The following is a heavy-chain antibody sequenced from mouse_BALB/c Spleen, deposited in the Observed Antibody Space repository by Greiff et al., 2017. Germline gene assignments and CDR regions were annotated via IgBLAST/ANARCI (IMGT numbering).Heavy chain of an antibody. J-gene: IGHJ2*01. Sequence: EVHLVESGGGLVKPGGSLKLSCAASGFTFSSYAMSWVRQTPEKRLEWVASVSSGGSTYYPDSVKGRFTISRDNARNILYLQMSSLRSEDTAMYYCARGGDYYGSSDYWGQGTTLTVSS. CDR3: ARGGDYYGSSDY. CDR2: VSSGGST. CDR1: GFTFSSYA. D-gene: IGHD1-1*01. V-gene: IGHV5-6-5*01.